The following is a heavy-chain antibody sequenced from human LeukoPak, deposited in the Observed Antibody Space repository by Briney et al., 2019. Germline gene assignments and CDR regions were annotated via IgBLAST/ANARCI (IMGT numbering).Heavy chain of an antibody. CDR2: IYYSGST. CDR3: AREDRNPLATEISNYEAY. V-gene: IGHV4-30-4*08. J-gene: IGHJ4*02. Sequence: PSQTLSLTCTVSGGSISSGDYYWSWIRQPPGKGLEWIGYIYYSGSTYYNPSLKCRVTISVDTSKNQFSLKLSSVTAEDTAVYYCAREDRNPLATEISNYEAYWGQGTLVTVSS. CDR1: GGSISSGDYY. D-gene: IGHD4-11*01.